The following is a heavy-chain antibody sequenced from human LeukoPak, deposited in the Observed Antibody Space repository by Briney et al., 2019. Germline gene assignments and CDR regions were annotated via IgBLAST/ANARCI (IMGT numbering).Heavy chain of an antibody. CDR2: ISCSGGST. CDR1: GFTFSSYA. D-gene: IGHD3-10*01. Sequence: GGSLRLSCAASGFTFSSYAMSWVRQAPGKGLEWVSAISCSGGSTYYADSVKGRFTISRDNSKNTLYLQMNSLRAEDTAVYYCASQVYGSGPFDPWGQGTLVTVSS. V-gene: IGHV3-23*01. J-gene: IGHJ5*02. CDR3: ASQVYGSGPFDP.